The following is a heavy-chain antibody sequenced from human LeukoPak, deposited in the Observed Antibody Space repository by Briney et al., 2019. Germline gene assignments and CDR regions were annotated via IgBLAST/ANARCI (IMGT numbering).Heavy chain of an antibody. J-gene: IGHJ2*01. CDR1: GYTFTSYA. CDR2: INAGNGNT. D-gene: IGHD3-10*01. V-gene: IGHV1-3*01. Sequence: GASVKVSCKASGYTFTSYAMHWVRQAPRQRLEWMGWINAGNGNTKYSQKFQGRVTITRDTSASTAYMELSSLRSEDTAVYYCAREGVGYYYGSGSHDDWYFDLWGRGTLVTVSS. CDR3: AREGVGYYYGSGSHDDWYFDL.